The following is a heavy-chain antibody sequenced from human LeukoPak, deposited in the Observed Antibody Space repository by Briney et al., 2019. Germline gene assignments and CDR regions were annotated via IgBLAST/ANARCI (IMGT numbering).Heavy chain of an antibody. D-gene: IGHD3-3*01. CDR1: GFTFSSYS. Sequence: GGSLRLSCAASGFTFSSYSMNWVRQAPGKGLEWVSSISSSSSYIYYADSVEGRFTISRDNAKNSLYLQMNSLRAEDTAVYYCARDGTYYDFWSGYFAFDIWGQGTMVTVSS. CDR3: ARDGTYYDFWSGYFAFDI. CDR2: ISSSSSYI. V-gene: IGHV3-21*01. J-gene: IGHJ3*02.